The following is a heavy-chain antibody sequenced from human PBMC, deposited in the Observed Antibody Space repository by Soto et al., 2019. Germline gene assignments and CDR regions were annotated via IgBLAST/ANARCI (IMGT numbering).Heavy chain of an antibody. CDR3: ARSLAVGFFDY. Sequence: GGSLRLSCAASGFTFSTYIMSWVRQAPGKGLEWVSSITGSSSYIYYADSVKGRFTISRDNAKNSLYLQMNSLRAEDTAVYYCARSLAVGFFDYCGQGTLVTVSS. CDR1: GFTFSTYI. CDR2: ITGSSSYI. V-gene: IGHV3-21*01. D-gene: IGHD6-19*01. J-gene: IGHJ4*02.